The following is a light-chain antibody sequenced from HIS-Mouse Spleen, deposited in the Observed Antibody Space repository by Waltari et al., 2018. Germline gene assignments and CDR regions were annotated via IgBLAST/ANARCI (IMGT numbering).Light chain of an antibody. V-gene: IGLV2-8*01. Sequence: QSALTQPPSASGPPGQPVTISCTGTSSDVGGDPYVSWYQQHPGKAPKHMIYEVSKRPSGVPDRFSGSKSGNTASLTISRVEAGDEADYYCQVWDSSSDHVVFGGGTKLTVL. CDR3: QVWDSSSDHVV. CDR2: EVS. CDR1: SSDVGGDPY. J-gene: IGLJ2*01.